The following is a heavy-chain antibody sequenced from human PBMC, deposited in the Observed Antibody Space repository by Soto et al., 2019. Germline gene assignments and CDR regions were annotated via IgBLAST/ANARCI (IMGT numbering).Heavy chain of an antibody. D-gene: IGHD3-10*01. Sequence: SETLSLTCAVSGDSISSTFWWTWVRQPPGKGLEWIGEVYHSGSTRYNPSLKSRVTMSVDTSNNQYSLMVNSVTATATAVYYCARQGFGELHGVVDVWGQGTTVTVSS. CDR2: VYHSGST. CDR3: ARQGFGELHGVVDV. V-gene: IGHV4-4*02. J-gene: IGHJ6*02. CDR1: GDSISSTFW.